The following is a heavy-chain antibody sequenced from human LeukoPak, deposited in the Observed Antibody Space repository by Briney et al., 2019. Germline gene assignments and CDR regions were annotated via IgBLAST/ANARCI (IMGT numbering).Heavy chain of an antibody. Sequence: SETLSLTCTVSGYSISSGYYWGWIRQPPGKGLEWIGSIYHSGSTYYNPSLKSRVTISIDTSKNQFSLKLSSVTAADTAVYYCARHTMTYSNYYIQHWGQGTLVTVSS. CDR1: GYSISSGYY. CDR2: IYHSGST. CDR3: ARHTMTYSNYYIQH. J-gene: IGHJ1*01. V-gene: IGHV4-38-2*02. D-gene: IGHD4-11*01.